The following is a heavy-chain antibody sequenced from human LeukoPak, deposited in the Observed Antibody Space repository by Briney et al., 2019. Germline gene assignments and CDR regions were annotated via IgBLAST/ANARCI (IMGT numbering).Heavy chain of an antibody. CDR1: GFTFSSYW. D-gene: IGHD6-6*01. CDR3: AKPYSSSSFAYFDY. J-gene: IGHJ4*02. V-gene: IGHV3-7*01. Sequence: GGSLKLSCAASGFTFSSYWMSWVRQAPGKGLEWVANIKQDGSEKYYVDSVKGRFTISRDNAKNSLYLQMNSLRAEDTAVYYCAKPYSSSSFAYFDYWGQGTLVTVSS. CDR2: IKQDGSEK.